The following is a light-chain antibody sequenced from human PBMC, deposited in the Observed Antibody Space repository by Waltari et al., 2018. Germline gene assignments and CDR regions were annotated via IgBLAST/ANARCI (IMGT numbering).Light chain of an antibody. Sequence: QAALTQPPSVSGSPGQSVTISCTGTSGDLGGYNSVSWYQQHPGKAPKLMIYDVTKRPSGVSDRFFGSKSGDTASLTISGLQTEDDADYYCSSYAGSNVLLFGGGTRLTVL. CDR3: SSYAGSNVLL. CDR1: SGDLGGYNS. CDR2: DVT. J-gene: IGLJ2*01. V-gene: IGLV2-8*01.